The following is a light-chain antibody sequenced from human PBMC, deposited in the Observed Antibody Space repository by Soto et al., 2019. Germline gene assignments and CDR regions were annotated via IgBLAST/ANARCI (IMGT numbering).Light chain of an antibody. CDR2: EVS. CDR1: RGDVGIYNY. Sequence: QSALTQPASVSGSPGQSITISCTGSRGDVGIYNYVSWYQQHPGKAPKLMIYEVSNRPSGVSNRFSGSKSGNTASLTISGLQVEDEADYYCTSFTTSTTWVYGGGTKVTVL. J-gene: IGLJ3*02. CDR3: TSFTTSTTWV. V-gene: IGLV2-14*01.